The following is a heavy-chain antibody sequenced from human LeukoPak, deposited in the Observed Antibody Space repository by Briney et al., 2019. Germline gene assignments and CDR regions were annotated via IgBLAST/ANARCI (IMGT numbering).Heavy chain of an antibody. CDR1: DYSISSGYGYY. CDR2: IYHSGIT. CDR3: ARGSRISMFGVTHMRGAFDV. V-gene: IGHV4-38-2*02. J-gene: IGHJ3*01. D-gene: IGHD3-3*01. Sequence: SETLSLTCTVSDYSISSGYGYYWGWIRQPPGKGLEWIGNIYHSGITYYNHFNSSLKSRVTISIDTSKNQFSLRLTSVTAADTAVYFCARGSRISMFGVTHMRGAFDVWGQGTTVTVS.